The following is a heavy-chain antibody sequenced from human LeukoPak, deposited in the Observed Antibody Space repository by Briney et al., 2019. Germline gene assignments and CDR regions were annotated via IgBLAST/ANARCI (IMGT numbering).Heavy chain of an antibody. CDR3: ARDRAETLEDIVVVPAALPDY. D-gene: IGHD2-2*02. CDR2: IYYSGST. V-gene: IGHV4-59*12. CDR1: GGSISSYY. J-gene: IGHJ4*02. Sequence: SETLSLTCTVSGGSISSYYCSWIRQPPGKGLEWIGYIYYSGSTNYNPSLKSRVTISVDTSKNQFSLKLSSVTAADTAVYYCARDRAETLEDIVVVPAALPDYWGQGTLVTVSS.